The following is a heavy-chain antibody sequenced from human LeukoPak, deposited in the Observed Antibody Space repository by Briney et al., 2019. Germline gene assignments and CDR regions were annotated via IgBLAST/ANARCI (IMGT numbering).Heavy chain of an antibody. CDR1: GFFFSTYW. Sequence: PGGSLRLSCEASGFFFSTYWMAWVRQAPGKGLEWVASIKHDAIEEHYADSVKGRFTVSRDNGRNSLYLEMKSLRVEDTAVYYCSREFKPWGQGTLVIVSS. V-gene: IGHV3-7*01. CDR2: IKHDAIEE. CDR3: SREFKP. J-gene: IGHJ5*02.